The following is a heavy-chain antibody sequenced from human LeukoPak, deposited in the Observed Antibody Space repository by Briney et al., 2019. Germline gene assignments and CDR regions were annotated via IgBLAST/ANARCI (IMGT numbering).Heavy chain of an antibody. Sequence: PGGTLSLSCVGSGFTLSSHGMHWVRQAPGQGLEWVALIWYDGTRENYADSVKGRFTISRDLSKNTLNLQMNSLRVDDTAVFYCARDLSFGSLDFRGQGTLVTVSS. D-gene: IGHD1-26*01. CDR2: IWYDGTRE. CDR3: ARDLSFGSLDF. V-gene: IGHV3-33*01. CDR1: GFTLSSHG. J-gene: IGHJ4*02.